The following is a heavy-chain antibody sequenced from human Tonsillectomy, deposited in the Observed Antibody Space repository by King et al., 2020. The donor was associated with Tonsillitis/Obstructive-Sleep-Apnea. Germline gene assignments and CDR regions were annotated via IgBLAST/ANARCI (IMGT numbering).Heavy chain of an antibody. D-gene: IGHD5-12*01. Sequence: VQLVESGGGLVKPGRSLRLSCTASGFTFGDYALNWFRQAPGKGLEWVGFIRSKPYGGTTEYAASVKGRFTISRDDTKSIAYLQMNSLKTEDTAVYYLTIEREYSGYDHGYSCYMDVGGKGTTVTVSS. CDR2: IRSKPYGGTT. CDR3: TIEREYSGYDHGYSCYMDV. J-gene: IGHJ6*03. CDR1: GFTFGDYA. V-gene: IGHV3-49*05.